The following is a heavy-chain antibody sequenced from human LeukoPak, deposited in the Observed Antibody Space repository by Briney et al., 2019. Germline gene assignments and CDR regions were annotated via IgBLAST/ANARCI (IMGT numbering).Heavy chain of an antibody. CDR1: GFTFSTND. J-gene: IGHJ4*02. V-gene: IGHV3-23*01. CDR2: LSVIGGNK. CDR3: AKGGWLEY. D-gene: IGHD5-12*01. Sequence: PGRTLRLSCAASGFTFSTNDMSWVRQAPGKGLEWVSILSVIGGNKNNADSVKGRFTSSRDNSKNTLYLQMISLRAEDTAVYYCAKGGWLEYWGQGTLVTVSS.